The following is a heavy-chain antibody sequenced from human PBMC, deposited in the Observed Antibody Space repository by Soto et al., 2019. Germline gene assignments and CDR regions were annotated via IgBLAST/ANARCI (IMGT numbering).Heavy chain of an antibody. CDR2: ISHDGINK. CDR1: GFSFSSYA. CDR3: ARDMYSSDYFVKWFEP. Sequence: ESGGGVVQPGRSLRLSCTASGFSFSSYAMYWFRQPPGTGLEWVAVISHDGINKHYADSVKGRVTFTRDNSNHSLDLQLNSLRGEDTAMYYCARDMYSSDYFVKWFEPWGQGTLVTVSS. D-gene: IGHD6-19*01. J-gene: IGHJ5*02. V-gene: IGHV3-30-3*01.